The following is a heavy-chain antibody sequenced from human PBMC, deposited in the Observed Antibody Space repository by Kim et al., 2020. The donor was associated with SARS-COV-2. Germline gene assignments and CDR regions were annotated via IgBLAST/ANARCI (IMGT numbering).Heavy chain of an antibody. D-gene: IGHD6-19*01. CDR2: YAT. CDR3: SRGGLVLN. Sequence: YATSYAVSVKGRFSVSRDDSKNTAYLQMNSLQTDDTAVYYCSRGGLVLNWGQGTLVTVSS. V-gene: IGHV3-73*01. J-gene: IGHJ4*02.